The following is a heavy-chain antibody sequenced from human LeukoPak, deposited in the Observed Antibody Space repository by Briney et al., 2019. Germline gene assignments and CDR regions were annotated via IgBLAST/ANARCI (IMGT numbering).Heavy chain of an antibody. CDR2: ISGSGGST. CDR1: GFTFSSYA. Sequence: GGSLRLSCAASGFTFSSYAMSWVRQAPGKGLEWVSDISGSGGSTYYADSVKGRFTISRDNSKNSLYLQMSSLRAEDTAVYYCARDAGYGYWVVDYWGQGTLVTVSS. CDR3: ARDAGYGYWVVDY. J-gene: IGHJ4*02. D-gene: IGHD5-18*01. V-gene: IGHV3-23*01.